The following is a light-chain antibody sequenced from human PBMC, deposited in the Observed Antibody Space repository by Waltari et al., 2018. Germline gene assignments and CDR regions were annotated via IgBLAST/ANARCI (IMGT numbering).Light chain of an antibody. J-gene: IGLJ1*01. Sequence: SFEVTQPPSVSVSPGQTATVTCSGDKLGEKYVCWYQQKAGQSPGLVIYHDHKRPSGIPERFSGSHSGDTATLTISGTQAVDEADYYCQAWDSRTYVFGTGTKVTVL. CDR3: QAWDSRTYV. V-gene: IGLV3-1*01. CDR2: HDH. CDR1: KLGEKY.